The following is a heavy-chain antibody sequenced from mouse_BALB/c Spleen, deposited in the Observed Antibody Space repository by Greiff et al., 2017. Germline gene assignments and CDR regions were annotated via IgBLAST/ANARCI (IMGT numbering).Heavy chain of an antibody. CDR1: GFTFSSYG. CDR3: AREGEPPY. CDR2: ISSGGSYT. V-gene: IGHV5-6*01. Sequence: EVQLVESGGDLVKPGGSLKLSCAASGFTFSSYGMSWVRQTPDKRLEWVATISSGGSYTYYPDSVKGRFTISRDNAKNTLYLQMSSLKSEDTAMYYCAREGEPPYWGQGTLVTVSA. J-gene: IGHJ3*01.